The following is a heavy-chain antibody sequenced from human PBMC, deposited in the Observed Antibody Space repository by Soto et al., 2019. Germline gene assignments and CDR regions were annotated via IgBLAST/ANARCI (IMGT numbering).Heavy chain of an antibody. CDR2: IYYSGST. V-gene: IGHV4-59*01. CDR3: ARVYGDYLDY. Sequence: SETLCLTCTVSGGSISSYDWSWIRQPPGKGLEWIGYIYYSGSTNYNPSLKSRVTISVDTSKNQFSLKLSSVTAADTAVYYCARVYGDYLDYWGQGTLVTVSS. CDR1: GGSISSYD. D-gene: IGHD4-17*01. J-gene: IGHJ4*02.